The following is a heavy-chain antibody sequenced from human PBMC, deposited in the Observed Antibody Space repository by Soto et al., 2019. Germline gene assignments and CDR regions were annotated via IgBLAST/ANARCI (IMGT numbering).Heavy chain of an antibody. CDR1: GGSISSAGYY. D-gene: IGHD5-12*01. V-gene: IGHV4-31*03. J-gene: IGHJ4*02. CDR3: ARGRGIVATINRSLLFEY. CDR2: IYYSGST. Sequence: SETLSLTCTVSGGSISSAGYYWSLIRQHPGKGLEWIGYIYYSGSTYYNPSLKSRVTISVDTSKNQSSLKLSSVTAADTAVYYCARGRGIVATINRSLLFEYWGQGTLVTVSS.